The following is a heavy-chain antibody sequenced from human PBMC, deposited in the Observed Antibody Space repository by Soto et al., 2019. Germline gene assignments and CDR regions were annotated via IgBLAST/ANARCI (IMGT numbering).Heavy chain of an antibody. V-gene: IGHV3-48*03. CDR2: ISNSGSPT. CDR3: AAYNTSRHAAFDI. D-gene: IGHD1-20*01. Sequence: GRSRRLCCAGAGLKLSDYETNWVRQAPGKGLGWISYISNSGSPTYHADSVKGRFTISXXXXXXSXHXQXXXLRAXDTAVYFCAAYNTSRHAAFDIWGRGTLVIVSS. J-gene: IGHJ3*02. CDR1: GLKLSDYE.